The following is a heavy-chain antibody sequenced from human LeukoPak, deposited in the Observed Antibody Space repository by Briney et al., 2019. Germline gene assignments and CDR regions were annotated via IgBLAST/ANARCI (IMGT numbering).Heavy chain of an antibody. J-gene: IGHJ4*02. D-gene: IGHD3-10*01. CDR3: ARVGSGD. Sequence: ASVRVSCKASGYTFTDYYMHWVRQAPGQGLEWMGWINPKSGVTNYAQNLQGRVTMTRDTSISTAYMELSRLRSDDTAVYYCARVGSGDWGQGTLVTVSS. CDR1: GYTFTDYY. V-gene: IGHV1-2*02. CDR2: INPKSGVT.